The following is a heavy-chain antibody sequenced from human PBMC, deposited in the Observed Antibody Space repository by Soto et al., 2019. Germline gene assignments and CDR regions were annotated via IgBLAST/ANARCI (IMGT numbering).Heavy chain of an antibody. J-gene: IGHJ4*02. Sequence: ASVKVSCKASGATFSGSALSWVRQAPGQGLEWMGGITPTLGTTNYAQHLQGRVTITADEYTATSFMELTSLTSADTAIYYCERGFTTGATIDGFDYWGQGTLVTVSS. V-gene: IGHV1-69*13. CDR2: ITPTLGTT. D-gene: IGHD1-1*01. CDR1: GATFSGSA. CDR3: ERGFTTGATIDGFDY.